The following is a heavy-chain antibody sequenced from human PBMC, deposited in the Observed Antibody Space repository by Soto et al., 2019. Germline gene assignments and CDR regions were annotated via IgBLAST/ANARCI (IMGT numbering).Heavy chain of an antibody. D-gene: IGHD2-21*02. V-gene: IGHV3-21*01. J-gene: IGHJ6*02. CDR3: AREETAWPLAYGLDV. CDR1: GFSFSTYS. CDR2: ISSRGDT. Sequence: AEGSLRLSCAASGFSFSTYSMNWVRQAPGKGLEWVSSISSRGDTYYADSVKGRFTISRDNAKNSVSLQMDSLRAEDAAVYYCAREETAWPLAYGLDVWGQGTTVTVSS.